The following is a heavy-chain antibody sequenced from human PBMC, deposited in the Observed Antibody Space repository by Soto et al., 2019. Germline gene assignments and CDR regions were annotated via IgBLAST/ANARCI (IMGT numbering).Heavy chain of an antibody. CDR2: INAYNGKP. V-gene: IGHV1-18*04. J-gene: IGHJ4*02. Sequence: QVPLVQSGTEVRKAAASVKVSCKASGYTFNTYAISWVRQAPGQGLEWRGWINAYNGKPDYGQKFQGRVTMTTDTSTTTAFMERRSLTSDDTSVNYCARDRYGDYQRALDYWGQGTLLTVSS. CDR1: GYTFNTYA. CDR3: ARDRYGDYQRALDY. D-gene: IGHD4-17*01.